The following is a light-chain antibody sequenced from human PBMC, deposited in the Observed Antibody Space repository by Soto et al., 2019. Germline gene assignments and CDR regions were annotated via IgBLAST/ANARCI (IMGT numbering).Light chain of an antibody. Sequence: EILLTHSPGTLSLSPGERATLSRSAGQSVSSSYLAWYQQKPGQAPRLLIYGASSRATGIPDRFSGSGSGTDFTLTISRLEPEDFAVYYCQQYGSSPPITFGQGTRLEI. CDR3: QQYGSSPPIT. V-gene: IGKV3-20*01. J-gene: IGKJ5*01. CDR2: GAS. CDR1: QSVSSSY.